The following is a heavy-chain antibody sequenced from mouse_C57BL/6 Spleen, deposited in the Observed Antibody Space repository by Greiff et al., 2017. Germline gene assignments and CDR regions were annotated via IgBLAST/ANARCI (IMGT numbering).Heavy chain of an antibody. J-gene: IGHJ2*01. CDR2: IDPSDSYT. Sequence: QVQLQQSGAELVRPGTSVKLSCKASGYTFTSYWMHWVKQRPGQGLEWIGVIDPSDSYTNYNQKFKGKATLTVDTSSSTAYMQLSSLTSEDSAVYYCARRETGFDYWGQGTTLTVSS. D-gene: IGHD4-1*01. CDR1: GYTFTSYW. V-gene: IGHV1-59*01. CDR3: ARRETGFDY.